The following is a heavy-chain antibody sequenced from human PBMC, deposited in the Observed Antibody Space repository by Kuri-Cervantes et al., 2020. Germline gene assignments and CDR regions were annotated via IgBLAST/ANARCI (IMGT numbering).Heavy chain of an antibody. CDR1: GAPISNSY. J-gene: IGHJ4*02. Sequence: SETLSLTCTVSGAPISNSYWSWIRQPPGKGLEWIGYISYSGSASYNPSLQRRVSISLDTSQNQSTLSLSSVTAADTAVYYCARRDHGGYIDYWGQGTLVTVSS. CDR3: ARRDHGGYIDY. CDR2: ISYSGSA. D-gene: IGHD4/OR15-4a*01. V-gene: IGHV4-59*12.